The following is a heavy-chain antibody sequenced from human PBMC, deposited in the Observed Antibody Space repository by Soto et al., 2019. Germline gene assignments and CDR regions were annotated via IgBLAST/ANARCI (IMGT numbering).Heavy chain of an antibody. Sequence: SGPTLVNPTQSLTLTCTFSGFSLSTRGMRVSWIRQPPGKALAWLARIAWDDDKLYSTSLKTMLTISKDTSKNQVGLTMTNMDPVDTATYYCARSIVAAGNRWFDPWGQVTLVTVSS. D-gene: IGHD6-13*01. V-gene: IGHV2-70D*14. CDR3: ARSIVAAGNRWFDP. J-gene: IGHJ5*02. CDR2: IAWDDDK. CDR1: GFSLSTRGMR.